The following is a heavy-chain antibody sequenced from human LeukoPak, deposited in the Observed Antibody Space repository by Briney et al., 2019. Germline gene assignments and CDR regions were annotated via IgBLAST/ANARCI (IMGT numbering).Heavy chain of an antibody. CDR1: GGSISSGSYY. D-gene: IGHD4-17*01. Sequence: SQTLSLTCTVSGGSISSGSYYWSWIRQPAGKGLEWIGRIYTSGSTNYNPSLKSRVTISVDTSKNQFSLKLSSVTAADTAVYYCARNGKSNNWFDPWGQGTLVTVSS. V-gene: IGHV4-61*02. J-gene: IGHJ5*02. CDR3: ARNGKSNNWFDP. CDR2: IYTSGST.